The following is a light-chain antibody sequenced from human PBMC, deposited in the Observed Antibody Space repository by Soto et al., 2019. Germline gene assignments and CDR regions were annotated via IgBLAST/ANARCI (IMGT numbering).Light chain of an antibody. CDR3: SSYAGSDTFV. CDR1: SGDVGAYNF. J-gene: IGLJ1*01. V-gene: IGLV2-14*03. CDR2: HVS. Sequence: QSALTQPASLSGSPGQSITISCTGTSGDVGAYNFVSWYQQHPGKAPKLIVYHVSDRPSGFSSRFSGSKSGNSASLTISGLHAEDEADYYCSSYAGSDTFVFGTGTSHRP.